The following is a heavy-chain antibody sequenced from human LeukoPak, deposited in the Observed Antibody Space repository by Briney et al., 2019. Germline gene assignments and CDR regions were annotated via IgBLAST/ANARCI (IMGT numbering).Heavy chain of an antibody. J-gene: IGHJ6*02. D-gene: IGHD2-15*01. CDR3: WRGGWWSNV. Sequence: PSETLFLTCTVSGGSISGYYWTWIRRPPGKGLEWIGYIYYIGSTNYNPSLKSRVTVSVDTSKSQFSLKLSSVTAADTAVYYCWRGGWWSNVWGPGTTVAVSS. CDR2: IYYIGST. CDR1: GGSISGYY. V-gene: IGHV4-59*01.